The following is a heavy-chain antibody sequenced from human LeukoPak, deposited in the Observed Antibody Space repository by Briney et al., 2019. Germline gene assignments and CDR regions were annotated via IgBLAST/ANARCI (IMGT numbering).Heavy chain of an antibody. Sequence: NPSQTLSLTCTVSGGSISSGDYYWSWIRQPAGKGLEWIGYIYYSWSTYYNPSLKSRVTISVDTSKNQFSLKLSSVTAADAAVYYCARGETMITFGGVIVSFDYWGQGTLVTVSS. D-gene: IGHD3-16*02. CDR3: ARGETMITFGGVIVSFDY. CDR1: GGSISSGDYY. V-gene: IGHV4-30-4*01. J-gene: IGHJ4*02. CDR2: IYYSWST.